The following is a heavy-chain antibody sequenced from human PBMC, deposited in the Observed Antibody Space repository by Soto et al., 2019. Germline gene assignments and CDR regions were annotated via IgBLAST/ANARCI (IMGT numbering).Heavy chain of an antibody. J-gene: IGHJ6*02. CDR1: GFTFSSYG. Sequence: GGSLSLSCAASGFTFSSYGLHWVRQAPGKGLEWVAVIWYDGSNKYYADSVKGRFTISRDNSKNTLYLQMNSLRAEDTAVYYCARDRITMVRGAVAYYYYGMDVWGQGTTVTVSS. CDR3: ARDRITMVRGAVAYYYYGMDV. V-gene: IGHV3-33*01. CDR2: IWYDGSNK. D-gene: IGHD3-10*01.